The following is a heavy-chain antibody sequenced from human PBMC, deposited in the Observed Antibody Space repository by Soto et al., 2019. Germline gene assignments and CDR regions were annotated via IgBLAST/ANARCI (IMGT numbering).Heavy chain of an antibody. J-gene: IGHJ6*02. Sequence: AGGSLRLSCAASGFTFSTYAMSWVRQSPGNGLEWVSAISGSGGSTYYPNYVKGRFTVSRDNSKDTLFLQINGLRADDTAVYYCAKVRPSLGGTGRGAMDVWGQGTTVTVSS. CDR1: GFTFSTYA. D-gene: IGHD3-16*01. CDR2: ISGSGGST. V-gene: IGHV3-23*01. CDR3: AKVRPSLGGTGRGAMDV.